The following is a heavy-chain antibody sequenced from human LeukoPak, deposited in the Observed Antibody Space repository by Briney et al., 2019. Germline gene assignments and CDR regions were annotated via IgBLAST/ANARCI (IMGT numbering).Heavy chain of an antibody. CDR3: ARIGYSSSSNDY. Sequence: GGSLSLSCAVSGFTFSTYWMTWVRQAPGEGLEWVANINQDGGVKYYVDSLKDRFTIYRDNAKNSLYLQMNSLRAEDTAIYYCARIGYSSSSNDYWGQGTLVTVSS. D-gene: IGHD6-6*01. V-gene: IGHV3-7*01. CDR2: INQDGGVK. J-gene: IGHJ4*02. CDR1: GFTFSTYW.